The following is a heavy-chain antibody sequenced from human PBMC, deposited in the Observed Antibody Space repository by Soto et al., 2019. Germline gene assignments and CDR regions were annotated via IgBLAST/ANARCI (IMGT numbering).Heavy chain of an antibody. CDR2: ISGSGGST. D-gene: IGHD3-3*01. J-gene: IGHJ4*02. CDR3: AKQYDFWSGYYRASLDY. Sequence: GGSLRLSCAASGFTFSSYAMSWVRQAPGKGLEWVSAISGSGGSTYYADSVKGRFTIPRDNSKNTLYLQMNSLRAEDTAVYYCAKQYDFWSGYYRASLDYWGQGTLVTVSS. CDR1: GFTFSSYA. V-gene: IGHV3-23*01.